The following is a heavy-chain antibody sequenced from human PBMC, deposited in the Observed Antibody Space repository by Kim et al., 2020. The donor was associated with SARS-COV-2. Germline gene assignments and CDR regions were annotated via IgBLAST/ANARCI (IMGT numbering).Heavy chain of an antibody. D-gene: IGHD3-10*01. J-gene: IGHJ4*02. Sequence: ASVKVSCKASGYTFTSYGISWVRQAPGQGLEWMGWISAYNGNTNYAQKLQGRVTMTTDTSTSTAYMELRSLRSDDTAVYYCARDLGKRRGSSGIGALWFLDYWGQGTLVTVSS. CDR1: GYTFTSYG. CDR3: ARDLGKRRGSSGIGALWFLDY. V-gene: IGHV1-18*01. CDR2: ISAYNGNT.